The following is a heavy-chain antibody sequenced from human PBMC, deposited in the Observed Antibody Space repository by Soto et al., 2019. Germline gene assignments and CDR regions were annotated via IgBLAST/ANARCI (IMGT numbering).Heavy chain of an antibody. CDR1: GGSISSGGYY. J-gene: IGHJ5*02. CDR2: IYYSGST. CDR3: ARSSGGLNWFDP. D-gene: IGHD2-15*01. Sequence: SETLSLTCTVSGGSISSGGYYWSWIRQRPGKGLEWIGYIYYSGSTYYNPSLKSRVTISVDTSKNQFSLKLSSVTAADTAVYYCARSSGGLNWFDPWGQGTLVTVSS. V-gene: IGHV4-31*03.